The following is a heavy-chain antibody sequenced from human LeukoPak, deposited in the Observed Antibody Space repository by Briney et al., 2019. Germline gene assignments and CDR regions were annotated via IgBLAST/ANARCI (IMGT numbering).Heavy chain of an antibody. CDR2: IYYSGST. J-gene: IGHJ6*03. CDR1: GGSFSGYY. Sequence: SETLSLTCAVYGGSFSGYYWSRIRQPPGKGLEWIGYIYYSGSTNYNPSLKSRVTISVDTSKNQFSLKLSSVTAADTAVYYCARDGRAGSYYYYMDVWGKGTTVTVSS. D-gene: IGHD6-13*01. V-gene: IGHV4-59*01. CDR3: ARDGRAGSYYYYMDV.